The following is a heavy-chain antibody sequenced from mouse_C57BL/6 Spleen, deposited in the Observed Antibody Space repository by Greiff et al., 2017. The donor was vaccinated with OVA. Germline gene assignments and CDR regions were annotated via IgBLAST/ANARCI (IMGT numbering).Heavy chain of an antibody. Sequence: VKLMESGAELVKPGASVKMSCKASGYTFTSYWITWVKQRPGQGLEWIGDIYPGSGSTNYNEKFKSKATLTVDTSSSTAYMQLSSLTSEDSAVYYCATVDGYPFAYWGQGTLVTVSA. D-gene: IGHD2-3*01. CDR3: ATVDGYPFAY. V-gene: IGHV1-55*01. CDR2: IYPGSGST. CDR1: GYTFTSYW. J-gene: IGHJ3*01.